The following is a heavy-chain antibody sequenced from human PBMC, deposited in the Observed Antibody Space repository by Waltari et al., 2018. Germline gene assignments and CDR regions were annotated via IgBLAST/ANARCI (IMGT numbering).Heavy chain of an antibody. Sequence: EVQLLESGGGLVQPGGSLRLSCAASGFTFSNYALTWVRQAPGKGLEWVSSIAGGGGTYYADSVKGRFTISRDTSKNTLYLQMHSLTADDTAVYYCASKKYCAGGDCSTAGHWGQGTLVTVSS. J-gene: IGHJ4*02. CDR3: ASKKYCAGGDCSTAGH. D-gene: IGHD2-8*02. CDR2: SIAGGGGT. V-gene: IGHV3-23*01. CDR1: GFTFSNYA.